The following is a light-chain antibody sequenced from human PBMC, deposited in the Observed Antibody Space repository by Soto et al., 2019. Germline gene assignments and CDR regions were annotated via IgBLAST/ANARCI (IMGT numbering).Light chain of an antibody. J-gene: IGKJ1*01. V-gene: IGKV1-6*01. Sequence: IQGTQPPSSRSASEGDKVTITCGESQGIRNDVGWYQQKPGKAPELLIYAASSLHTGIPDRFSGSGSGTDFTLTISRLQPEDFAVYVCQHYENSPWTVGQGTKVDIK. CDR3: QHYENSPWT. CDR2: AAS. CDR1: QGIRND.